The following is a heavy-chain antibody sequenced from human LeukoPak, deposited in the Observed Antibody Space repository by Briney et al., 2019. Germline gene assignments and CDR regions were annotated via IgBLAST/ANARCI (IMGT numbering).Heavy chain of an antibody. V-gene: IGHV1-2*02. Sequence: GASVKVSFKSSGYTFTSHYMHWVRQAPGQGLELMGWISPNSGGTNYAQKFQGRVTMTMDTAISTAYMELSSLISDETAVYYGARDGSAAGDPDDWGQGTLVTVSS. CDR3: ARDGSAAGDPDD. CDR2: ISPNSGGT. J-gene: IGHJ4*02. CDR1: GYTFTSHY. D-gene: IGHD6-13*01.